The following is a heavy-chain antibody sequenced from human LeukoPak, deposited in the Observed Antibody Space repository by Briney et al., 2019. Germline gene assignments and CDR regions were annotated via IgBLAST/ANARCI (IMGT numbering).Heavy chain of an antibody. Sequence: GASVKVSCKASGYTFIGYYMNWVRQAPGQGLEWMAWINPNSGGTNYAQKFQGRVTLTRDTSIDTAYMEVSSLRSDDTAVYYCTRSGAWAGGDYWGQGTLVTVSS. CDR2: INPNSGGT. V-gene: IGHV1-2*02. CDR3: TRSGAWAGGDY. CDR1: GYTFIGYY. D-gene: IGHD4-17*01. J-gene: IGHJ4*02.